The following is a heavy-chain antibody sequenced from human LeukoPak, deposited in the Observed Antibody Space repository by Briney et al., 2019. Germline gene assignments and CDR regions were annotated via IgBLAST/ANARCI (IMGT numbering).Heavy chain of an antibody. V-gene: IGHV3-23*01. J-gene: IGHJ1*01. CDR2: ISGSGGST. CDR3: ARGPRITIFGVVAQYFQH. CDR1: GFTFSSYA. D-gene: IGHD3-3*01. Sequence: GGSLRLSCAASGFTFSSYAMSWVRQAPGKGLEWVSAISGSGGSTYYADSVKGRLTISRDNPKNTLYLQMNSLRAEDTAVYYCARGPRITIFGVVAQYFQHWGQGTLVTVSS.